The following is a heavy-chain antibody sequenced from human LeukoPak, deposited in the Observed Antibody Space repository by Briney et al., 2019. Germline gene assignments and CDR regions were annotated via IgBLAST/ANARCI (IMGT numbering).Heavy chain of an antibody. CDR1: GFNFGDYS. CDR2: ISSRGSSI. CDR3: ARGGDCTDTTCYPGAIDY. D-gene: IGHD2-8*02. Sequence: GGSLRLSCAASGFNFGDYSLNWVRQAPGKGLEWISYISSRGSSILYSESVRGRFTISRDNAKNSLSLQMTSLRHEDTATYFCARGGDCTDTTCYPGAIDYWGQGTLVSVSS. J-gene: IGHJ4*02. V-gene: IGHV3-48*02.